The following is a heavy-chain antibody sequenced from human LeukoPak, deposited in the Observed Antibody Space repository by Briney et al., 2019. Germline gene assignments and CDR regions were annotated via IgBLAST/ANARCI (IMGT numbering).Heavy chain of an antibody. D-gene: IGHD3-10*01. CDR3: ARIIRGSFSSLGYMDV. J-gene: IGHJ6*03. CDR1: GGSISQYY. CDR2: IYSSGST. V-gene: IGHV4-4*09. Sequence: SETLSLTCSVSGGSISQYYWGWIRQPPGKRLEWMGHIYSSGSTDYNPSLKSRVSISMDSPENQFSLKLSSPTAADTAVYYCARIIRGSFSSLGYMDVWGKGTTVTVSS.